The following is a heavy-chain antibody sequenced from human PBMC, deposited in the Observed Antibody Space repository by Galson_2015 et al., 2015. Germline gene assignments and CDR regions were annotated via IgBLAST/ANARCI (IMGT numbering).Heavy chain of an antibody. Sequence: QSGAEVKKPGESLKISCKGSGYSFTSYWIGWVRQMPGKGLEWMGIIYPGDSDTRYSPSFQGQVTISADKSISTAYLQWSSLKASDTAMYYCATDYGSGSQGPPYFDYWGQGTLVTVSS. CDR3: ATDYGSGSQGPPYFDY. CDR2: IYPGDSDT. D-gene: IGHD3-10*01. J-gene: IGHJ4*02. V-gene: IGHV5-51*01. CDR1: GYSFTSYW.